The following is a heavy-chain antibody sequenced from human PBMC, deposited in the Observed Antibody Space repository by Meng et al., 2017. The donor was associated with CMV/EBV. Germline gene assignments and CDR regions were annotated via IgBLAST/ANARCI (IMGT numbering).Heavy chain of an antibody. J-gene: IGHJ6*02. CDR1: GFTFSSYG. V-gene: IGHV3-9*01. CDR2: ISWNSGSI. CDR3: AKDRGYRTYNGMDV. Sequence: SLKISCAASGFTFSSYGMHWVRQAPGKGLEWVSGISWNSGSIGYADSVKGRFTISRDNSRNTLFLQMTSLRAEDTALYYCAKDRGYRTYNGMDVWGQGTTVTVSS. D-gene: IGHD5-12*01.